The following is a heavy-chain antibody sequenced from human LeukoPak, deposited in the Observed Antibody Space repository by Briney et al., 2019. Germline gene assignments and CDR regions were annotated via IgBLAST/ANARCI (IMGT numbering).Heavy chain of an antibody. CDR1: GGSIRSYY. CDR2: LHYTGST. CDR3: ARAGFGYYDSSGYSGYYYYMDV. J-gene: IGHJ6*03. Sequence: SETLSLTCTVSGGSIRSYYWSWIRQPPGKGLEWIGYLHYTGSTNYNPSLKSRVTISVDTSKNQFSLKLSSVTAADTAVYYCARAGFGYYDSSGYSGYYYYMDVWGKGTTVTVSS. D-gene: IGHD3-22*01. V-gene: IGHV4-59*01.